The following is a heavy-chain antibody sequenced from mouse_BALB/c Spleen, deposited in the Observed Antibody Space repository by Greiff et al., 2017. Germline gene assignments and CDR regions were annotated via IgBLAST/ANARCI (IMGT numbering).Heavy chain of an antibody. CDR3: NAYGNYGWFAY. CDR1: GFNIKDYY. Sequence: VQLQQSGAELVRSGASVKLSCTASGFNIKDYYMHWVKQRPEQGLEWIGWIDPENGDTEYAPKFQGKATMTADTSSNTAYLQLSSLTSEDTAVYYCNAYGNYGWFAYWGQGTLVTVSA. CDR2: IDPENGDT. V-gene: IGHV14-4*02. J-gene: IGHJ3*01. D-gene: IGHD2-1*01.